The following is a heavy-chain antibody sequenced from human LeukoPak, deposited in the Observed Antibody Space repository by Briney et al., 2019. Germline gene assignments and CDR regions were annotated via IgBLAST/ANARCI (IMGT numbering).Heavy chain of an antibody. CDR1: GFSFCSYW. CDR2: IRQDESER. D-gene: IGHD3-10*01. J-gene: IGHJ6*03. CDR3: ARLSAYYYGSYFYYYMDV. Sequence: GGSLRLSCEGSGFSFCSYWMTWVRQLPGKGPEWVANIRQDESERYFADSVKGRFTISRDNAKKSVYLHMSSLRAEDTALYYCARLSAYYYGSYFYYYMDVWGKGTTVTVSS. V-gene: IGHV3-7*01.